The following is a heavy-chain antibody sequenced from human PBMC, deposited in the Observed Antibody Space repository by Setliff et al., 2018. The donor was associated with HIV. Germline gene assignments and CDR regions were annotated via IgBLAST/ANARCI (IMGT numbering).Heavy chain of an antibody. D-gene: IGHD3-9*01. CDR2: ISAYNGNT. CDR1: GYTFTSYG. J-gene: IGHJ4*02. V-gene: IGHV1-18*01. CDR3: AGSILTGYYTFGADY. Sequence: GASVKVSCKASGYTFTSYGISWVRQAPGQGLEWMGWISAYNGNTNYAQKLQGRVTMTTDESTTTAYMELSSLRSEDTALYYCAGSILTGYYTFGADYWGQGTLVTVSS.